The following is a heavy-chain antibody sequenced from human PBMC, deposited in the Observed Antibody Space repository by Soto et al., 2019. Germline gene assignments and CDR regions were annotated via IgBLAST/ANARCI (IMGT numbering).Heavy chain of an antibody. D-gene: IGHD2-2*01. J-gene: IGHJ6*02. CDR1: GYSCTSSW. V-gene: IGHV5-51*01. CDR3: ARHADVVVADAPSGYYYYGMDV. CDR2: IYPCNSDT. Sequence: GELLDISCKGSGYSCTSSWNGGVRHMPGKVLELRGIIYPCNSDTIFGPSFQDHVPNSADKSISTAYLQWSSLKASDTAMYYCARHADVVVADAPSGYYYYGMDVWGQGTTVTVSS.